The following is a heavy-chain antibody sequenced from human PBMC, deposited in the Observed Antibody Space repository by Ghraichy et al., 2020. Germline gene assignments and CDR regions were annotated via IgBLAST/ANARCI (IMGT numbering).Heavy chain of an antibody. CDR2: IYYDGNNK. Sequence: GSLNISCAASGFTFSSYGMHWVRQAPGKGLEWVALIYYDGNNKYYADSVKGRFTISRDNSKNTLYLQMNSLRAEDTAVYYCARDRGQYGSGLMGVWGQGTTVTVSS. D-gene: IGHD3-10*01. J-gene: IGHJ6*02. V-gene: IGHV3-33*01. CDR1: GFTFSSYG. CDR3: ARDRGQYGSGLMGV.